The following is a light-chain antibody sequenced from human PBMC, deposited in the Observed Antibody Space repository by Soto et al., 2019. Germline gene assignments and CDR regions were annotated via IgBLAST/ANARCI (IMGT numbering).Light chain of an antibody. CDR3: QQYGSSPLYT. Sequence: EIVLTQSPGTLSLSPGERATLSCRASQNVTRSYLAWYQQKPGQAPRLLIYGASSRATGIPDRFSGSGSGTDFTLTISRLEPEDFAVYYCQQYGSSPLYTFGQGTNREIK. J-gene: IGKJ2*01. CDR2: GAS. CDR1: QNVTRSY. V-gene: IGKV3-20*01.